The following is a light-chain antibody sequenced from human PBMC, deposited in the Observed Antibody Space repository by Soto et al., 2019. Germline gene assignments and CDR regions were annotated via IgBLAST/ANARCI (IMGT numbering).Light chain of an antibody. CDR2: AAS. J-gene: IGKJ2*01. V-gene: IGKV1-39*01. CDR3: QQSYSTPYT. CDR1: QSISSY. Sequence: DIRLTQSPSSLSASVGDRVTITCRASQSISSYLNWYQQKPGKAPNLLIYAASSLQSGVPSRFSGSGSGTDFTLTIGSLQPEDFATYYCQQSYSTPYTFGQGTKLEIK.